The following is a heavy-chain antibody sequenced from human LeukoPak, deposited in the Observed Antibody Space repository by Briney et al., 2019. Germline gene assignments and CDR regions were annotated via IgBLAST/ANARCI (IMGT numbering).Heavy chain of an antibody. CDR1: GGSFSGYY. V-gene: IGHV4-34*01. CDR2: INHSGST. J-gene: IGHJ4*02. CDR3: ARDGAARGSGSFGD. D-gene: IGHD3-10*01. Sequence: SETLSLTCAVYGGSFSGYYWSWIRQPPGKGLEWIGEINHSGSTNYNPSLKSRVTISVDTSKNQFSLKLSSVTAADTAVYYCARDGAARGSGSFGDWGQGTLLTVSS.